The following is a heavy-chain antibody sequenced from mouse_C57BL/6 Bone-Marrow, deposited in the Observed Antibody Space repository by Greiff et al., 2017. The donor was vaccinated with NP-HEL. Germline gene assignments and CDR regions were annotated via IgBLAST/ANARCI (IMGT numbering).Heavy chain of an antibody. J-gene: IGHJ2*01. CDR3: AIFDYDDYFDY. V-gene: IGHV2-9-1*01. CDR1: GFSLISYA. Sequence: VHLVESGPGLVAPSQSLSITCTVSGFSLISYAISWVRQPPGKGLEWLGVIWTGGGTNYNSALKSRLSISKDNSKSQVFLKMNSLQTGDTARYYCAIFDYDDYFDYWGQGTTLTVSS. CDR2: IWTGGGT. D-gene: IGHD2-4*01.